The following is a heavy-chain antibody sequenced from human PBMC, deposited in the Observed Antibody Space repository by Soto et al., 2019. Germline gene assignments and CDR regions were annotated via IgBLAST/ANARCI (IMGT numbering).Heavy chain of an antibody. CDR2: IRGNGGEI. Sequence: EVQVLESGGGLAQPGGSLRLSCAASGFTFSSFAMSWVRQAPGKGLEWVSSIRGNGGEIYYADSVKGRFTISRDNSKNTMSLQMNSLRAEDTAMYYCAKHPSYTTVRYVDYWGLGTLVTVSS. CDR3: AKHPSYTTVRYVDY. J-gene: IGHJ4*02. V-gene: IGHV3-23*01. D-gene: IGHD3-16*01. CDR1: GFTFSSFA.